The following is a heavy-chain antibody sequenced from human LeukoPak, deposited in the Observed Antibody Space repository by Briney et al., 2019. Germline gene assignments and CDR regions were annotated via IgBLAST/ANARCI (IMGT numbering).Heavy chain of an antibody. J-gene: IGHJ4*02. CDR3: ARVKQQLVPRSNYSDY. Sequence: PGGSLRLSCAASGFNFDEYAMYWVRQAPGKGLEWVSSISSSSTYIYYADSVKGRSTISRDNAKSSLYLQMNSLRAEDTAVYYCARVKQQLVPRSNYSDYWGQGTLVTVSS. D-gene: IGHD6-13*01. CDR1: GFNFDEYA. CDR2: ISSSSTYI. V-gene: IGHV3-21*01.